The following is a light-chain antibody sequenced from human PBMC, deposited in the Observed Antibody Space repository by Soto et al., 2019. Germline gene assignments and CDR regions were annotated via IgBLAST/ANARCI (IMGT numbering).Light chain of an antibody. Sequence: IVMTQSPATLSVSPGEGVTLSCRASANVGTNLAWYQQKPGQAPRLLIYGSSTRATGVPATFSGTGSGTEFTPTISSLQAEESAIYYCQQYYNWGPSFGGGTKVDIK. V-gene: IGKV3D-15*01. CDR3: QQYYNWGPS. J-gene: IGKJ4*01. CDR2: GSS. CDR1: ANVGTN.